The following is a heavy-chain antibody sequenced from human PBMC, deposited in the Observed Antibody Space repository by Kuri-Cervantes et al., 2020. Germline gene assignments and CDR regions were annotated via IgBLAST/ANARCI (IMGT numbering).Heavy chain of an antibody. Sequence: ASVKVSCKASGYTFTSYAMHWVRQAPGQRLEWMGWINAGNGNTKYSQKFQGRVTITRDTSASTAYMELSSLRSEDTAVYYCARGGPYGDYVEDYYYYYMDVWGKGTTVTVSS. V-gene: IGHV1-3*01. D-gene: IGHD4-17*01. CDR2: INAGNGNT. CDR1: GYTFTSYA. CDR3: ARGGPYGDYVEDYYYYYMDV. J-gene: IGHJ6*03.